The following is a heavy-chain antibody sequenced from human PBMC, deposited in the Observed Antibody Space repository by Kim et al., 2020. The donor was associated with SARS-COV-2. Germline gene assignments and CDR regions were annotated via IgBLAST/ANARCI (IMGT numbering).Heavy chain of an antibody. V-gene: IGHV4-34*01. D-gene: IGHD3-3*01. Sequence: SETLSLTCGVSGGSFRNARWGWIRQPPGKGLEWVGDIAHTGQVNYNPSLKSRVTISVDTFRSQFSLTLISVTAADTAVYYCARVEWILNYGMDVWGQGTTVTVS. CDR2: IAHTGQV. J-gene: IGHJ6*02. CDR3: ARVEWILNYGMDV. CDR1: GGSFRNAR.